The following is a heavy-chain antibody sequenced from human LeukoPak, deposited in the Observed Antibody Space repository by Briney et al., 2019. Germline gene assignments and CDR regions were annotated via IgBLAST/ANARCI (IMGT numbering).Heavy chain of an antibody. CDR3: AKDQNYYDSSGLYFAFDI. J-gene: IGHJ3*02. Sequence: QSGGSLRLSCIASGFTFSNNAMSWVRQAPGKGLQWVSAISGDGGGTYYADSVKGRFTISRDNFKNTLYLEMNSLRAEDTALYYCAKDQNYYDSSGLYFAFDIWGQGTMVTVSS. V-gene: IGHV3-23*01. CDR1: GFTFSNNA. CDR2: ISGDGGGT. D-gene: IGHD3-22*01.